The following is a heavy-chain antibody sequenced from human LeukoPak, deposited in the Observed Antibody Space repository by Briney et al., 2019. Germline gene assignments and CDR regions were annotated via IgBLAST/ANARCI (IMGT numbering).Heavy chain of an antibody. CDR3: ARDRPGDGYFDS. D-gene: IGHD3-10*01. CDR2: IYSGGNT. J-gene: IGHJ4*02. V-gene: IGHV3-66*01. Sequence: GGSLRLSCAASGFTVSSNDMTWVRQTPGKGLEWVSIIYSGGNTYYAESVKGRFIISRGNSKNTLYLQMNSLRPEDTAVFYCARDRPGDGYFDSWGQGTLVTVSS. CDR1: GFTVSSND.